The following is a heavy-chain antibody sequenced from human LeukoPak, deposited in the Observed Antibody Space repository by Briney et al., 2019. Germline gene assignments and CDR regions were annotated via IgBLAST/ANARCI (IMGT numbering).Heavy chain of an antibody. J-gene: IGHJ4*02. CDR2: INHRGST. D-gene: IGHD6-13*01. V-gene: IGHV4-34*10. Sequence: SETLSLTCDVYGGSFSGYYWSWIRQPPGKELEWIGQINHRGSTNYSPSLKSRVTMSVDMSKNQFSLKLSSVTAADTAVYYCARDLHLVKSSWYYFDYWGQGTLVTVSS. CDR1: GGSFSGYY. CDR3: ARDLHLVKSSWYYFDY.